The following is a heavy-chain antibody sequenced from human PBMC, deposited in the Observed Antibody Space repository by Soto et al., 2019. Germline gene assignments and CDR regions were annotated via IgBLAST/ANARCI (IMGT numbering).Heavy chain of an antibody. J-gene: IGHJ4*02. CDR1: GFTFSSYA. D-gene: IGHD6-13*01. Sequence: QVQLVESGGGVVQPGRSLRLSCAASGFTFSSYAMHWVRQAPGKGLDWVAVISYDGSNKYYADSVKGRFTISRDNSKNTLYLQMNSLRAEDTAVYYCARDPLNSSQSYYFDYWGEGTLVTVSS. CDR2: ISYDGSNK. CDR3: ARDPLNSSQSYYFDY. V-gene: IGHV3-30-3*01.